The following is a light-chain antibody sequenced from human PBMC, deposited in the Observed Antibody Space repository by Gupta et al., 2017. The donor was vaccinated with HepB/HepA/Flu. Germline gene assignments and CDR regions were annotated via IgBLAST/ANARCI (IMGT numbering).Light chain of an antibody. Sequence: EIVMTQSPATLSVSPGERATLSCRASQSINTNLAWYQQKPGQAPRLLIYDASTRATGIPARFSGSGCGTEFTLTISSLQSEDFAVYYCQQYNNWPRAFGQGTKVEIK. V-gene: IGKV3-15*01. CDR1: QSINTN. CDR3: QQYNNWPRA. CDR2: DAS. J-gene: IGKJ1*01.